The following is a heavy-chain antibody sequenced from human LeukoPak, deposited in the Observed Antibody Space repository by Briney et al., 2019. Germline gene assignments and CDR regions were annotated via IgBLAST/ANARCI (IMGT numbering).Heavy chain of an antibody. D-gene: IGHD3-22*01. CDR3: ATDTYYYDSSGYASEYGMDV. Sequence: ASVKVSCKASGYTFTSYGISWVRQAPGQGLEWMGWISAYNGNTNYAQKLQGRVTMTTDTSTSTAYMELRSLRSDDTAVYYCATDTYYYDSSGYASEYGMDVWGQGTTVTVSS. J-gene: IGHJ6*02. CDR1: GYTFTSYG. V-gene: IGHV1-18*01. CDR2: ISAYNGNT.